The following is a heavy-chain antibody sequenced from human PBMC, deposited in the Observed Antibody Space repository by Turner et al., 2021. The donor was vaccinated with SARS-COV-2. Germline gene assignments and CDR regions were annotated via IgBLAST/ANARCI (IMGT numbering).Heavy chain of an antibody. CDR3: AKDPGYCSGGSCYSRTYFDY. D-gene: IGHD2-15*01. Sequence: EVQLVESGGGVVQPGGSLRLCCAASGFTFDDYAMHWVRQAPGKGLEWVSLINGDGGNTYADSVKGRFTISRDNSKNSLYLQMNSLRTEDTALYYCAKDPGYCSGGSCYSRTYFDYWGQGTLVTVSS. J-gene: IGHJ4*02. CDR2: INGDGGNT. V-gene: IGHV3-43*02. CDR1: GFTFDDYA.